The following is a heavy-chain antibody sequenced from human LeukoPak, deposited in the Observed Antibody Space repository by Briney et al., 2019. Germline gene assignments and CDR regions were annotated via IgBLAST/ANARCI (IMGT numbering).Heavy chain of an antibody. CDR2: IIPIFGTA. D-gene: IGHD5-24*01. Sequence: GASVKVSCKASGGTFSSYAISWVRQAPGQGLEWMGGIIPIFGTANYAQKFQGRVTITADESTSTAHMELSSLRSEDTAVYYCQMTLYKMATTSYFDYWGQGTLVTVSS. V-gene: IGHV1-69*13. CDR1: GGTFSSYA. J-gene: IGHJ4*02. CDR3: QMTLYKMATTSYFDY.